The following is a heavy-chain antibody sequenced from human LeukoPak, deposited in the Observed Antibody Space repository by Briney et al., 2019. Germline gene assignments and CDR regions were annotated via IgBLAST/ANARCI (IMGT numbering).Heavy chain of an antibody. Sequence: SETLSLTCAVYGGPFSGYYWSWIRQPPGKGLEWIGEINHSGSTNYNPSLKSRVTISVDTSKNQFSLKLSSVTAADTAVYYCARVASGYGGYYYYYYMDVWGKGTTVTISS. CDR3: ARVASGYGGYYYYYYMDV. CDR2: INHSGST. J-gene: IGHJ6*03. CDR1: GGPFSGYY. V-gene: IGHV4-34*01. D-gene: IGHD5-12*01.